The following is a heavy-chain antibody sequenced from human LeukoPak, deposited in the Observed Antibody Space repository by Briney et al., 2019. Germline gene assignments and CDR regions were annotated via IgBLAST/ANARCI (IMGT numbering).Heavy chain of an antibody. D-gene: IGHD3-22*01. Sequence: GGTLRPSCAASGFTFSSYGMSWVRQAPGKGLEWVSAISGSGGSTYYADSVKGRFTISRDNSKNTLYLQMNSLRAEDTAVYYCAKAPDSSGYLGDYWGQGTLVTVSS. V-gene: IGHV3-23*01. CDR1: GFTFSSYG. CDR3: AKAPDSSGYLGDY. CDR2: ISGSGGST. J-gene: IGHJ4*02.